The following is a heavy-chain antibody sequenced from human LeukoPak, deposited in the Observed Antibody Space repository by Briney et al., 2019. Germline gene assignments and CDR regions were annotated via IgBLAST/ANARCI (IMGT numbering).Heavy chain of an antibody. CDR1: GGSISSYY. J-gene: IGHJ4*02. V-gene: IGHV4-59*12. CDR3: ARGPFRITMVRGVIITGAFDY. CDR2: IYYSGST. D-gene: IGHD3-10*01. Sequence: SETLSLTCTVSGGSISSYYWGWIRQPPGKGLEWIGYIYYSGSTNYNPSLKSRVTISVDTSKNQFSLKLSSVTAADTAVYYCARGPFRITMVRGVIITGAFDYWGQGTLVTVSS.